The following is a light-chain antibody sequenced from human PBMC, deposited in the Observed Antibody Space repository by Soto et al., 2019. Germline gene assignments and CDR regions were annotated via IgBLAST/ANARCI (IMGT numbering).Light chain of an antibody. Sequence: EIVMTQSPGTLSVSPGERATLFCRASQSVRSSLAWYQQKPGQAPRLFIYDASTRATGIPARFSGSGSGTEFTLTISSLQSEDFAVYYCQQYDKWPWTFGQGTKVDIK. CDR3: QQYDKWPWT. CDR1: QSVRSS. J-gene: IGKJ1*01. V-gene: IGKV3-15*01. CDR2: DAS.